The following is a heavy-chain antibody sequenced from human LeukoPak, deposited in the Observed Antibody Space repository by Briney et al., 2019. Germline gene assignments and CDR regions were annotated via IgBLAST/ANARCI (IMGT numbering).Heavy chain of an antibody. J-gene: IGHJ4*02. Sequence: PSETLSLTCSVSGGSISSYYWSWIRQPPGKGLEWIGYIYYSGSTNYNPSLKRRVTISVDTSNYQFSLKLSSVTAVDTAVYYCARGYYDSSGYYYEPYYFDYWGQGTLVTVSS. V-gene: IGHV4-59*01. CDR1: GGSISSYY. D-gene: IGHD3-22*01. CDR2: IYYSGST. CDR3: ARGYYDSSGYYYEPYYFDY.